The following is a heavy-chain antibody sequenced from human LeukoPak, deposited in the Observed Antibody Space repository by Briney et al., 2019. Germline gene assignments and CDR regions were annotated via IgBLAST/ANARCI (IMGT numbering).Heavy chain of an antibody. CDR2: ISYDGSNK. CDR3: AKDKFQSYGDYFTPFDY. CDR1: GFTFSSYS. V-gene: IGHV3-30*18. J-gene: IGHJ4*02. Sequence: GGSLRLSCAASGFTFSSYSMNWVRQAPGKGLEWVAVISYDGSNKYYADSVKGRFTISRDNSKNTLHLQMNSLRAEDTAVYYCAKDKFQSYGDYFTPFDYWAREPWSPSPQ. D-gene: IGHD4-17*01.